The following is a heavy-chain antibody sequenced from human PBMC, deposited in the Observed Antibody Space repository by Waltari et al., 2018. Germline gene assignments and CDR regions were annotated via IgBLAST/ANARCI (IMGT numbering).Heavy chain of an antibody. CDR2: IYHSGET. J-gene: IGHJ5*02. Sequence: QVQLQESGPGLVKPSETLSLMCGVSGGSMRGFSWNWIRQTPGRGLEWLGYIYHSGETRYNPSLKSRVTMSIDMSNNSFSLRLKSMTTADTAVYFCARRTTARTTALNWLDPWGQGTPVVVSS. D-gene: IGHD1-1*01. V-gene: IGHV4-59*01. CDR3: ARRTTARTTALNWLDP. CDR1: GGSMRGFS.